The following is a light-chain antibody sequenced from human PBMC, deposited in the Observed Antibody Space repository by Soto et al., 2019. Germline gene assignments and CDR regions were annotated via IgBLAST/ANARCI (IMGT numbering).Light chain of an antibody. CDR3: QTYNSAPYT. J-gene: IGKJ2*01. CDR2: AAS. Sequence: DIQMTQSPSSLSASVGDRVTITCRASQGISNYVAWYQQKPWKVPKLLIYAASTLQSGVPSRFSGSGSGTDFTLTISSLQPEDVATYYCQTYNSAPYTFGQGTKLEIK. CDR1: QGISNY. V-gene: IGKV1-27*01.